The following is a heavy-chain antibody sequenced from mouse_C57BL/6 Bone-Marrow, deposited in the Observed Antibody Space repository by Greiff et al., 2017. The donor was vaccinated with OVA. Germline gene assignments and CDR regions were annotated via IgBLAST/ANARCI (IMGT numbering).Heavy chain of an antibody. V-gene: IGHV1-53*01. CDR1: GYTFTSYW. CDR3: ARGTYCGSSYSYWYFDV. J-gene: IGHJ1*03. Sequence: QVQLQQSGAELVKPGASVKLSCKASGYTFTSYWMHWVKQRPGQGLEWIGNINPSNGGTNYNEKFKIKATLTVDKSSSTAYMQLSSLTSEDSAVYYCARGTYCGSSYSYWYFDVWGTGTTVTVSS. D-gene: IGHD1-1*01. CDR2: INPSNGGT.